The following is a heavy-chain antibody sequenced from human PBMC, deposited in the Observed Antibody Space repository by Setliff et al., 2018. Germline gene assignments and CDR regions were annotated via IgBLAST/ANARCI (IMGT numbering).Heavy chain of an antibody. D-gene: IGHD5-18*01. CDR3: AREFPQVDTAMDKGDDAFDI. CDR1: GGTFSSYA. Sequence: ASVKVSCKASGGTFSSYAISWVRQAPGQGLEWMGGIIPIFGTANYAHKFQGRVTITADESTSTAYMELSSPRSEDTAVYYCAREFPQVDTAMDKGDDAFDIWGQGTMVTVSS. V-gene: IGHV1-69*13. CDR2: IIPIFGTA. J-gene: IGHJ3*02.